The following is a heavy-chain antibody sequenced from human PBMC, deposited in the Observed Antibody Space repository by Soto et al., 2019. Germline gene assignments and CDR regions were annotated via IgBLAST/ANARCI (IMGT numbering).Heavy chain of an antibody. CDR3: ARPALGYYYYGMDV. CDR2: IWYDGSNK. D-gene: IGHD7-27*01. J-gene: IGHJ6*02. Sequence: PGGSLRLSCAASGFTFSSYGMHWVRQAPGKGLEWVAVIWYDGSNKYYADSVKGRFTISRDNSKNTLYLQMNSLRAEDTAVYYCARPALGYYYYGMDVWGQGTTVTVSS. CDR1: GFTFSSYG. V-gene: IGHV3-33*01.